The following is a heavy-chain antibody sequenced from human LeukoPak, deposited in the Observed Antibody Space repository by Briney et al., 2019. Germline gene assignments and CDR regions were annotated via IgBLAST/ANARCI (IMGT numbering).Heavy chain of an antibody. V-gene: IGHV4-39*02. J-gene: IGHJ4*02. D-gene: IGHD3-10*01. CDR3: TRVMTGSRCDC. Sequence: SETLSLTCTVSGGSITSSPYYWAWLRQPPGKGLAWIASVSYNGNTFYNPSLRGRATISADTSRNHFSVRLTSVTAADTAMYYCTRVMTGSRCDCWGQGTLVTVS. CDR2: VSYNGNT. CDR1: GGSITSSPYY.